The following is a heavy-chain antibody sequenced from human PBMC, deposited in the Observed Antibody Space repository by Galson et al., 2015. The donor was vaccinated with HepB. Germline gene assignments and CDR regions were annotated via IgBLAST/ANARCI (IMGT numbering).Heavy chain of an antibody. Sequence: SLRLSCAASGFTFSSYGMHWVRQAPGKGLEWVAVIWYDGSNKYYADSVKGRFTISRDNSKNTLYLQMNSLRAEDTAVYYCARDREGRNSSSWYHPFDYWGQGTLVTVSS. J-gene: IGHJ4*02. CDR1: GFTFSSYG. CDR2: IWYDGSNK. V-gene: IGHV3-33*01. D-gene: IGHD6-13*01. CDR3: ARDREGRNSSSWYHPFDY.